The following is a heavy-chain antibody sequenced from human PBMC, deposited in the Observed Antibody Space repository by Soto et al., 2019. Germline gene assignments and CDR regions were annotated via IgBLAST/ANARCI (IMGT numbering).Heavy chain of an antibody. CDR2: IYYSGST. CDR3: ATAWWAWRSWFDP. Sequence: SETLSLTCTVSGGSISSGDYYWSWIRQPPGKGLEWIGYIYYSGSTYYNQSLKSRVTISVDTSKNQFSLKLSSVTAADTAVYYCATAWWAWRSWFDPWGQGTLVT. V-gene: IGHV4-30-4*01. CDR1: GGSISSGDYY. J-gene: IGHJ5*02. D-gene: IGHD2-8*02.